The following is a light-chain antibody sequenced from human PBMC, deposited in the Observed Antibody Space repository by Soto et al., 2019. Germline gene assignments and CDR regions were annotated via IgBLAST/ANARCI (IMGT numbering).Light chain of an antibody. V-gene: IGKV3-20*01. Sequence: EIVLTQSPGTLSLSPGERATLSCRASQSVNTNYLSWYQQKSGQAPRLLIYGASSRVHGLPDRFSSIGSGTDFTLTISRLETEDFAAYFCQQYGSSQITFGQGTRLEIK. CDR2: GAS. J-gene: IGKJ5*01. CDR1: QSVNTNY. CDR3: QQYGSSQIT.